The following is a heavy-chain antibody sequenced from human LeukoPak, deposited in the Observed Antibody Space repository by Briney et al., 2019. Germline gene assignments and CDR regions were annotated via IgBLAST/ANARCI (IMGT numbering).Heavy chain of an antibody. J-gene: IGHJ4*02. CDR1: GFTFSSYG. CDR3: AKDAKYCSSTSCYTTIDY. V-gene: IGHV3-30*18. Sequence: GGSLRLSCAASGFTFSSYGMHWVRQAPGKGLEWVAVISYAGSNKYYADSVKGRFTISRDNSKNTLYLQMNSLRAEDTAVYYCAKDAKYCSSTSCYTTIDYWGQGTLVTVSS. CDR2: ISYAGSNK. D-gene: IGHD2-2*02.